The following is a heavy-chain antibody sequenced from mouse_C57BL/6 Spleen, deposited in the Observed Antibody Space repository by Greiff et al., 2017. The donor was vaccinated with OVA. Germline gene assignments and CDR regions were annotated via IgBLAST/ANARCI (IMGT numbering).Heavy chain of an antibody. CDR2: IDPSDSYT. CDR3: ARSVRGRKGFDY. V-gene: IGHV1-69*01. J-gene: IGHJ2*01. CDR1: GYTFTSYW. D-gene: IGHD6-1*01. Sequence: QVQLQQPGAELVMPGASVKLSCKASGYTFTSYWMHWVKQRPGQGLEWIGEIDPSDSYTNYNQKFKGKSTLTVDKSSSTAYMQLSSLTSEDSAVYDGARSVRGRKGFDYWGKGTTLTVSS.